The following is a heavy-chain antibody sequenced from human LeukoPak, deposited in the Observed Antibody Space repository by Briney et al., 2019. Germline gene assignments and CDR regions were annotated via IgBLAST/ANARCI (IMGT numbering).Heavy chain of an antibody. CDR3: AKDRSVGTEYFDL. J-gene: IGHJ2*01. V-gene: IGHV3-64*04. CDR1: GFTFSSYA. D-gene: IGHD1-26*01. CDR2: ISSNGGST. Sequence: GGSLRLSCSASGFTFSSYAMHWVRQAPGKGLEYVSAISSNGGSTYYADSVKGRFTISRDNSKNTLYLQMNSLRAEDTAVYYCAKDRSVGTEYFDLWGRGTLVTVSS.